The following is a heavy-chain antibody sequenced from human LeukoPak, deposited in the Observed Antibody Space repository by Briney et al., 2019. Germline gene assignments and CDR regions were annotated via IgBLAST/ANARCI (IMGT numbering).Heavy chain of an antibody. V-gene: IGHV3-23*01. CDR2: ISGSGGST. J-gene: IGHJ6*02. D-gene: IGHD2-15*01. CDR3: ATIYCSGGSCYVSYYYYGMDV. CDR1: GFTFSSYA. Sequence: GGSLRLSCAASGFTFSSYAMSWVRQAPGKGLEWVSAISGSGGSTYYADSVKGRFTISRDNSKNTLYLQMNSLRAEDTAVYYCATIYCSGGSCYVSYYYYGMDVWGQGTTVTVSS.